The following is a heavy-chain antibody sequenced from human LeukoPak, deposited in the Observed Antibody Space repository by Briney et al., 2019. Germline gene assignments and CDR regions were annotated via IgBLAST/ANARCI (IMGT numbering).Heavy chain of an antibody. CDR1: GGSISSGSYY. CDR2: IYTSGST. D-gene: IGHD6-19*01. Sequence: PSETLPLTCSVSGGSISSGSYYWTWVRQPAGRGLEWIGRIYTSGSTNYNPSLKSRVTISIDTSKNHFSLKLTSVTAADTAVYYCARDIGTGWFASQGHNWFDPWGQGTLVTVSS. J-gene: IGHJ5*02. CDR3: ARDIGTGWFASQGHNWFDP. V-gene: IGHV4-61*02.